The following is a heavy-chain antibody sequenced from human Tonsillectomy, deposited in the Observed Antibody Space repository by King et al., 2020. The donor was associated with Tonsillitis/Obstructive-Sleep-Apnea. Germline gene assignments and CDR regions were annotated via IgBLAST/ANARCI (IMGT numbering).Heavy chain of an antibody. D-gene: IGHD1-1*01. V-gene: IGHV3-30*18. CDR2: ISYDGSNK. CDR3: AKDPPSYNWNDDPYYFDY. CDR1: GFTFSSYG. J-gene: IGHJ4*02. Sequence: VQLVESGGGLVQPGRSLRLSCAASGFTFSSYGMHWVRQAPGKGRERVAVISYDGSNKYYAGCVKGRCTISRANSKNTLYLQMNSLRAEETAVYYCAKDPPSYNWNDDPYYFDYWGQGTLVTVSS.